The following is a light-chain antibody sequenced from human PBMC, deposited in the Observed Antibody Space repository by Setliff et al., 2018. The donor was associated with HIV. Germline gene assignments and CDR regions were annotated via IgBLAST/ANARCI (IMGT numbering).Light chain of an antibody. CDR3: SSYTSISTYV. CDR2: EVN. V-gene: IGLV2-18*02. CDR1: SSDVGSYNR. J-gene: IGLJ1*01. Sequence: LTQPPSVSGSPGQSVTISCTGTSSDVGSYNRVSWYQQPPGTAPKLMIYEVNNRPSGVPDRFSGSKSGNTASLTISGLQAEDEADYYCSSYTSISTYVFGTGTKVTV.